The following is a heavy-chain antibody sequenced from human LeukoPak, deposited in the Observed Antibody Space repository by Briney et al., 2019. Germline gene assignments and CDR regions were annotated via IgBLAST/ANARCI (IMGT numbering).Heavy chain of an antibody. CDR3: AKEGPGYCSGGSCYRLGGFDY. V-gene: IGHV3-23*01. J-gene: IGHJ4*02. CDR2: ISGSGGST. D-gene: IGHD2-15*01. Sequence: GGSLRLSCAASGFTFSSYGMSWVRQAPGKGLEWVSAISGSGGSTYYADSVKGRFTISRDNSKNTLYLQMNSLRAEDTAVYYCAKEGPGYCSGGSCYRLGGFDYWGQGTLVTVSS. CDR1: GFTFSSYG.